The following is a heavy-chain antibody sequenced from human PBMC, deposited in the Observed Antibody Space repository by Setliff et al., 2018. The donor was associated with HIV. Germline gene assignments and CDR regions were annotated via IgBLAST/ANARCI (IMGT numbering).Heavy chain of an antibody. D-gene: IGHD6-19*01. CDR3: ARDQGVGWYYFDY. Sequence: PSETLSLTCSVSDDSVSSGTHYWSWIRQPAGKGLEWIGHIYALGNTNYNPSLSSRVTISLDKSRNQLSLELNSVTAADAAVYYCARDQGVGWYYFDYWGQGTLVTVS. J-gene: IGHJ4*02. CDR1: DDSVSSGTHY. V-gene: IGHV4-61*09. CDR2: IYALGNT.